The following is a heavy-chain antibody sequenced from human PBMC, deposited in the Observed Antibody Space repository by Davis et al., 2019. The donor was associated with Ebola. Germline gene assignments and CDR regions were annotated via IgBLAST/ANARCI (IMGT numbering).Heavy chain of an antibody. Sequence: ASVTVSCKASGYTFTSYGISWVRQAPGQGLEWMGWISAYNGNTNYAQKLQGRVTMTTDTSTSTAYMELRSLRSDDQAVYYCARDGSPPDSLYYYSGMDVWGQGTTVTVSS. V-gene: IGHV1-18*01. CDR3: ARDGSPPDSLYYYSGMDV. J-gene: IGHJ6*02. D-gene: IGHD2-15*01. CDR1: GYTFTSYG. CDR2: ISAYNGNT.